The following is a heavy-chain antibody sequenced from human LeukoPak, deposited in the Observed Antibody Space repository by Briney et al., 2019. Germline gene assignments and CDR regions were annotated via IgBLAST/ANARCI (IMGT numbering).Heavy chain of an antibody. CDR2: IYYTGGT. D-gene: IGHD3-3*01. CDR1: GGSITSSSYY. CDR3: ARHGRYDFWSGYYSDY. V-gene: IGHV4-39*01. Sequence: SETLSLTCSVSGGSITSSSYYWGWIRQPPEKGLEWIGSIYYTGGTYYSPSLKSRVAISVDTSKNQFSLKLSSVTAADTAVYYCARHGRYDFWSGYYSDYWGQGTLVTVSS. J-gene: IGHJ4*02.